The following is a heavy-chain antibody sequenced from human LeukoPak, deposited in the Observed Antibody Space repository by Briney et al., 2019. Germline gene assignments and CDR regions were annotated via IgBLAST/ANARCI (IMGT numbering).Heavy chain of an antibody. CDR2: ISSSSSTI. J-gene: IGHJ6*03. CDR1: GFTFSSYE. V-gene: IGHV3-48*01. CDR3: ARVMMRYSSSWYGPLRNYYYYMDV. Sequence: PGGSLRLSCAASGFTFSSYEMNWVRQAPGKGLEWVSYISSSSSTIYYADSVKGRFTISRDNAKNSLYLQMNSLRAEDTAVYYCARVMMRYSSSWYGPLRNYYYYMDVWGKGTTVTVSS. D-gene: IGHD6-13*01.